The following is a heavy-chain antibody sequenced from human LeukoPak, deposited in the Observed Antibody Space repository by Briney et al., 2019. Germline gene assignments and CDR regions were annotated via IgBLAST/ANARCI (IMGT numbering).Heavy chain of an antibody. V-gene: IGHV3-9*01. J-gene: IGHJ4*02. D-gene: IGHD2-15*01. CDR1: GFTFDDYA. Sequence: GGSLRLSCAASGFTFDDYAMHWVRQAPGKGLEWGSGISGNSGSIGYADSVKGRLTISRDNAKNSLYLQMNSLRAEATALYYCAKAYGGSYFDYWGQGTLVTVSS. CDR3: AKAYGGSYFDY. CDR2: ISGNSGSI.